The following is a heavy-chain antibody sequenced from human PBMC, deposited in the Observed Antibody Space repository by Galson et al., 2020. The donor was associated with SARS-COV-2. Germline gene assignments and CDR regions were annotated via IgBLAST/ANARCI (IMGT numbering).Heavy chain of an antibody. Sequence: GGSLRLSCAASGFTFSSYWMHWVRQAPGKGLVWVSHINSDGSRTNYADSVKGRFTISRDNAKNTLYVQMNSLRAEDTAVYYCARGGYYYDSSGYIDYWGQGTLVTVSS. D-gene: IGHD3-22*01. J-gene: IGHJ4*02. CDR1: GFTFSSYW. V-gene: IGHV3-74*01. CDR2: INSDGSRT. CDR3: ARGGYYYDSSGYIDY.